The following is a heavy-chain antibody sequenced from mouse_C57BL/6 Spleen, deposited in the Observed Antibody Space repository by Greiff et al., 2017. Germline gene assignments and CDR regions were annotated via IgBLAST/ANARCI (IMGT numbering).Heavy chain of an antibody. V-gene: IGHV14-2*01. J-gene: IGHJ1*03. CDR1: GFNIKDYY. D-gene: IGHD1-1*01. Sequence: EVHLVESGAELVKPGASVKLSCTASGFNIKDYYMHWVKQRTEQGLEWIGRIDPEDGETKYAPKFQGKATITADTSSNTAYLQLSSLTSEDTAVYYCARTVVAKDWYFDVWGTGTTVTVSS. CDR2: IDPEDGET. CDR3: ARTVVAKDWYFDV.